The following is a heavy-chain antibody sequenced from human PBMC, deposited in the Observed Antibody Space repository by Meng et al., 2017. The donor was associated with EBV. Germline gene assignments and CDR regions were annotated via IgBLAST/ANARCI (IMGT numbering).Heavy chain of an antibody. J-gene: IGHJ4*02. D-gene: IGHD3-3*01. CDR2: INAGNGNT. CDR1: GYTFTSYA. V-gene: IGHV1-3*01. Sequence: QVQVSQSGAYVKKPRASVNVSCKASGYTFTSYAMHCVRQAPGQRLEWMGWINAGNGNTKYSQKFQGRVTITRDTSASTAYMELSSLRSEDTAVYYCARSGATIFGVVIPTYYFDYWGQGTLVTVSS. CDR3: ARSGATIFGVVIPTYYFDY.